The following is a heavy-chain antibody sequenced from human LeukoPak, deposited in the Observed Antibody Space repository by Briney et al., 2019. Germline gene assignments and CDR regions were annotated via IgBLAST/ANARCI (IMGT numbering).Heavy chain of an antibody. CDR1: GFTSSSYV. CDR2: GSGSGSTT. Sequence: GGSLRLSCAAAGFTSSSYVMSWVRQAPGKGLEWVSAGSGSGSTTYYEDSVKSRFTISRDNSNNTLYLQMNSLRAEDTAVYYCAKDLSSGYYDAFDIWGQGTMVTVSS. J-gene: IGHJ3*02. CDR3: AKDLSSGYYDAFDI. D-gene: IGHD3-22*01. V-gene: IGHV3-23*01.